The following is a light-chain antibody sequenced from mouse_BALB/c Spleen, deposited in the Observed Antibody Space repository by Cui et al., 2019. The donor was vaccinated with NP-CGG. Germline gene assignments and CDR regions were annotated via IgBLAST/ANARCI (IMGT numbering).Light chain of an antibody. CDR1: TGAVTTSNY. Sequence: QALVTQESALTTLPGETVTHTCRSSTGAVTTSNYANWVQEKPDHLFTGLIGGTNNRAPGVPARFSGSLIGDKAALTITGAQTEDEAIYFCALWYSNHWVFGGGTKLTVL. CDR3: ALWYSNHWV. J-gene: IGLJ1*01. CDR2: GTN. V-gene: IGLV1*01.